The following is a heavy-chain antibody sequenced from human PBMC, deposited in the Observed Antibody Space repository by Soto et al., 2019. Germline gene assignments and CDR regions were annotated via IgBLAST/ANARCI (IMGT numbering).Heavy chain of an antibody. CDR2: IYPDGSDT. D-gene: IGHD2-15*01. CDR3: ARRYCSGGSCQDWFDP. Sequence: GESLKISCKGSGYSFLSYWIGWVRQMPGRGLEWMGIIYPDGSDTRYSPSFQGQVTISADKSISTAYLQWSSLKASDTALYYCARRYCSGGSCQDWFDPWGQGTLVTVSS. V-gene: IGHV5-51*01. CDR1: GYSFLSYW. J-gene: IGHJ5*02.